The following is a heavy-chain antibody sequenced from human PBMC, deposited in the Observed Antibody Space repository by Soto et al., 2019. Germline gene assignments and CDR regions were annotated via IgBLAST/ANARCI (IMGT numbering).Heavy chain of an antibody. D-gene: IGHD6-19*01. CDR3: ARLVGSSSPQYSSGWYYFDY. V-gene: IGHV4-59*08. J-gene: IGHJ4*02. CDR1: GGSISSYY. CDR2: IYYSGST. Sequence: SETLSLTCTVSGGSISSYYWSWIRQPPGKGLEWIGYIYYSGSTNYNPSLKSRVTISVDTSKNQFSLKLCSVTAADTAVYYCARLVGSSSPQYSSGWYYFDYWGQGTLVTVSS.